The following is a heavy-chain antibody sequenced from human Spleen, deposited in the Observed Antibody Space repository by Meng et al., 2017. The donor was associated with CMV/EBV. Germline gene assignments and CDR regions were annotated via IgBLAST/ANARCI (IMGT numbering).Heavy chain of an antibody. Sequence: ASVKVSCKVSGYNIIELSMQWVRQAPGKGHEWMGGFDPEDGETIYAQKFQGRVRLIEDTSTNTAYMERRSLTSADTAVYYCVTDDLCSGSDCSVWYWGQGGLVTVSS. CDR1: GYNIIELS. CDR2: FDPEDGET. D-gene: IGHD2-21*02. CDR3: VTDDLCSGSDCSVWY. V-gene: IGHV1-24*01. J-gene: IGHJ4*02.